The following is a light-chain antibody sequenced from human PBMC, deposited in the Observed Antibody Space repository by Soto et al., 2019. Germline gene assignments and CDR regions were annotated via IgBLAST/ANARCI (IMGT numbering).Light chain of an antibody. V-gene: IGKV3-11*01. J-gene: IGKJ1*01. CDR3: QQRSSWPRT. Sequence: EIVLTQSPATLSLSPGERATLSRRASQSISTFLAWYQQRPGQSPRLLIYDAVHRATGIPARFSGSGSVTDFTLTISSLEPEDFAVYYCQQRSSWPRTFGQGTKVDIK. CDR2: DAV. CDR1: QSISTF.